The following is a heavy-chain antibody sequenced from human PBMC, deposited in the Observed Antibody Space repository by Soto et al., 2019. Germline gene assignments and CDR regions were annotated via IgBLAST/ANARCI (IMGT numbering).Heavy chain of an antibody. V-gene: IGHV3-23*01. CDR3: AKEDNAGRVVTTFDS. J-gene: IGHJ4*02. CDR1: GFTFNSYA. D-gene: IGHD4-17*01. Sequence: EVQLLESGGGLVQPGGSLSLSCAASGFTFNSYAMSWVRQAPGKGLEWVAAISGTGDTTYYIPSVRGRFTISKDNSKNTLHLQMNSLRAEDTAVYYCAKEDNAGRVVTTFDSWGQGALVTVSS. CDR2: ISGTGDTT.